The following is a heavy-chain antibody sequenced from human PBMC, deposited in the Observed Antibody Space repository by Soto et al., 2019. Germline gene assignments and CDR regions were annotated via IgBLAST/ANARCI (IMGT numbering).Heavy chain of an antibody. D-gene: IGHD3-22*01. J-gene: IGHJ4*02. V-gene: IGHV3-64D*08. CDR1: GFTFSSYA. CDR2: ISSNGGST. CDR3: VKGPYYYDSSGYSKLDY. Sequence: GGSLRLSCSASGFTFSSYAMHWVRQAPGKGLEYVSAISSNGGSTYYADSVKGRFTISRDNSKNTLYLQMSSLRAEDTAVYYCVKGPYYYDSSGYSKLDYWGQGTLVTVSS.